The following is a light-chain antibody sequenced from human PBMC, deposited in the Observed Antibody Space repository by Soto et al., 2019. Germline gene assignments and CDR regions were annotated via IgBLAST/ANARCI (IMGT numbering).Light chain of an antibody. CDR3: QHYYTTPRT. CDR2: LAS. V-gene: IGKV4-1*01. CDR1: QSVLHSSHNKNY. J-gene: IGKJ1*01. Sequence: DIVMTQSPDSLAVSLGERATINCKSSQSVLHSSHNKNYLAWYQQKPGQPPKLLIYLASTRKSGVPDRFSGSGSVTDFTLTISSLQAEDVAVYYCQHYYTTPRTFGQGTKVEIK.